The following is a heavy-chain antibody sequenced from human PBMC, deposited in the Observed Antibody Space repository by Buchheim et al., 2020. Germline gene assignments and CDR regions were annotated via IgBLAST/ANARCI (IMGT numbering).Heavy chain of an antibody. CDR1: GFTFGDYA. Sequence: EVQLVESGGGLVQPGRSLRLSCTASGFTFGDYAMSWVRQAPGKGLEWVGFIRSKAYGGTTEYAASVKGRFTISRDDSKSIPYLQMNSLKTEDTAVYYCTRGLYYYDSSAFDLWGRGTL. CDR2: IRSKAYGGTT. V-gene: IGHV3-49*04. J-gene: IGHJ2*01. D-gene: IGHD3-22*01. CDR3: TRGLYYYDSSAFDL.